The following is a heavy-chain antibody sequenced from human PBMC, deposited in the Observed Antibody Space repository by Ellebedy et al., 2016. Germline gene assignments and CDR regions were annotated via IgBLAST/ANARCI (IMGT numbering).Heavy chain of an antibody. D-gene: IGHD1-26*01. V-gene: IGHV4-4*09. J-gene: IGHJ4*02. Sequence: SETLSLTCTVSGGSITNYYWNWIRQPPGKGLEWIGNFHHSGNINYNPSLKSRVSISVDTSKNQFSLKLNSVTAADTAVYYCARSTVWYSGGTWGQGTLVTVSS. CDR3: ARSTVWYSGGT. CDR2: FHHSGNI. CDR1: GGSITNYY.